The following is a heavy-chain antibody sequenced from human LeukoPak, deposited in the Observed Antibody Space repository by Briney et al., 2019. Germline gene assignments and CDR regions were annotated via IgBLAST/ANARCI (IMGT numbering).Heavy chain of an antibody. V-gene: IGHV4-59*01. J-gene: IGHJ4*02. CDR3: ARGSAADTLLTSFDY. Sequence: SETLSLTCTVSGGSISNYYWSWVRQPPGKGLEWIGYIYYSGYTNYNPSLKSRVTISVDTSKNQFSLKLSSVTAADTAVYYCARGSAADTLLTSFDYWGQGTLVTVSS. CDR2: IYYSGYT. D-gene: IGHD6-13*01. CDR1: GGSISNYY.